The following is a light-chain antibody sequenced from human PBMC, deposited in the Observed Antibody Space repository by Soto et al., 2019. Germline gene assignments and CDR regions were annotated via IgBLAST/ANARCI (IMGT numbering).Light chain of an antibody. J-gene: IGLJ2*01. CDR2: EDS. Sequence: QSALTQPASVSGSPGQSITISCTGTSSDVGSYNLVSWYQHHPGKAPKLLIYEDSERPSGISNRFSGSKSGNTASLTISGLQAEDEADYYCCSYAGSSTLLFGGGTKLTVL. CDR3: CSYAGSSTLL. CDR1: SSDVGSYNL. V-gene: IGLV2-23*01.